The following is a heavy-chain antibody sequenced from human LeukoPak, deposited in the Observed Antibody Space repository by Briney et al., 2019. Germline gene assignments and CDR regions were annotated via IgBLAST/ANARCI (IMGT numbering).Heavy chain of an antibody. D-gene: IGHD7-27*01. Sequence: PSETLSLTCTVSGGSISSYYWSWIRQPPGKGLEWIGYIYYSGSTNYNPSLKSRVTISVDTSKNQFSLKLSSVTAADTAVYYCARDGQWGSDYFDYWGQGTLVTVSS. CDR3: ARDGQWGSDYFDY. CDR2: IYYSGST. V-gene: IGHV4-59*01. CDR1: GGSISSYY. J-gene: IGHJ4*02.